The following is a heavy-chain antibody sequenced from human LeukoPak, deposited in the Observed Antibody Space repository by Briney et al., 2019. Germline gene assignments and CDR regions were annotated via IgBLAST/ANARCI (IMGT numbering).Heavy chain of an antibody. V-gene: IGHV3-53*01. J-gene: IGHJ3*02. Sequence: GGSLRLSCAASGFTVSSNYMSWVRQAPGKGLEWVSVIYSGGSTYYADSVKGRFTISRDNSKNTLYLQMNSLRAEDTAVYYCARDAGERFTIFGVGRGAFDIWGQGTMATVSS. D-gene: IGHD3-3*01. CDR1: GFTVSSNY. CDR3: ARDAGERFTIFGVGRGAFDI. CDR2: IYSGGST.